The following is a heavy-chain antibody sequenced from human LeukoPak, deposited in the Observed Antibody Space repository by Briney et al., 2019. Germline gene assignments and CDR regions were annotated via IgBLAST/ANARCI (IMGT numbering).Heavy chain of an antibody. CDR3: AKHGGWDYCNRGSCYYDY. D-gene: IGHD2-15*01. V-gene: IGHV3-21*01. J-gene: IGHJ4*02. CDR1: GFTFSDYS. CDR2: ITSGSTYK. Sequence: GGSLRISCAGSGFTFSDYSMIWVRQAPGKGLEWVSTITSGSTYKYYADSVKGRFTVSRDNADNSLYLQMNSLRADDTAVYYCAKHGGWDYCNRGSCYYDYWGQGTLVTVSS.